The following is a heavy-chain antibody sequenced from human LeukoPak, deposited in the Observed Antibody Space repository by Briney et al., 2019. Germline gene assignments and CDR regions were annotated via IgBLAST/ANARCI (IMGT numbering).Heavy chain of an antibody. D-gene: IGHD1-1*01. CDR2: IKVDGTEK. CDR1: GFTFSSYA. V-gene: IGHV3-7*05. Sequence: PGGSVRLSCGASGFTFSSYAMSWVRQAPGKGLEWVANIKVDGTEKYYVDSVKGRFTISRDNAKNSLSLQMSGLRAEDTAVYYCARDWNGSGTAFDHWGQGTLVTVSS. J-gene: IGHJ4*02. CDR3: ARDWNGSGTAFDH.